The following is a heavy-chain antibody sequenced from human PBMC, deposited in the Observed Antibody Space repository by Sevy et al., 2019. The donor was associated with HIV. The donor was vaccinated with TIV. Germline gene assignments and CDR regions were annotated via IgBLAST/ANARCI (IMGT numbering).Heavy chain of an antibody. Sequence: GGSLRLSCAVSGFTFSNYWMSWVRQAPGKGLEWVANINEDRSEKYYVGSVKGRFTTSRDNARNSLYLEMNSLRTEDTAVYYCASSVNSGWSGAFDIWGQGTMVTVSS. V-gene: IGHV3-7*01. CDR1: GFTFSNYW. CDR2: INEDRSEK. J-gene: IGHJ3*02. CDR3: ASSVNSGWSGAFDI. D-gene: IGHD6-19*01.